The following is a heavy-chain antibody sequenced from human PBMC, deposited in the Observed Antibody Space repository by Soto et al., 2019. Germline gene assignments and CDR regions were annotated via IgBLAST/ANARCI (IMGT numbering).Heavy chain of an antibody. D-gene: IGHD6-19*01. V-gene: IGHV1-69*01. Sequence: QVQLVQSGAEVKKPGSSVKVSCKASGGTFSSYAISWVRQAPGQGLEWMGGIIPIFGTANYAQKFQGRVTITADESTSTAYMELSSLRSEDTAVYYCARLRPREQWLESDAFDIWGQGTMVTVSS. CDR2: IIPIFGTA. J-gene: IGHJ3*02. CDR3: ARLRPREQWLESDAFDI. CDR1: GGTFSSYA.